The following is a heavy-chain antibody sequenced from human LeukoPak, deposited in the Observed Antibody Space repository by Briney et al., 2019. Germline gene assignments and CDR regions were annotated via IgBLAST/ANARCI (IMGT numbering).Heavy chain of an antibody. CDR2: INHSGYT. Sequence: SQTLSLTCAVSVVSFNNYYWSWVPQTPGKGREWSGEINHSGYTHDSPSLKRRVTLSIDTSRKQSSLHLRSVTVADTGIYSCTRMPPAHDYWGQGTLVTVSP. CDR1: VVSFNNYY. V-gene: IGHV4-34*01. J-gene: IGHJ4*02. CDR3: TRMPPAHDY. D-gene: IGHD2-2*01.